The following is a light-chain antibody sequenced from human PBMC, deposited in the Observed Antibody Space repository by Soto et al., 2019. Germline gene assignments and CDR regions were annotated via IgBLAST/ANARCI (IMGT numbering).Light chain of an antibody. CDR1: QSVSSY. J-gene: IGKJ3*01. V-gene: IGKV3-11*01. CDR2: DAS. CDR3: QQRSHWPPRFT. Sequence: EIVLTQSPATLSLSPGERATLSCRASQSVSSYLAWYQQKPGQAPRLLIYDASNRATGIPARFSGRGSGTDFPLCVSRLQPEDFAVYYCQQRSHWPPRFTFGRGTKVDL.